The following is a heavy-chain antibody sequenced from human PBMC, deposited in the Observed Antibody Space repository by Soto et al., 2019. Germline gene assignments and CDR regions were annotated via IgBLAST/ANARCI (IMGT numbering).Heavy chain of an antibody. D-gene: IGHD3-16*01. V-gene: IGHV1-18*01. Sequence: QVQLVQSAPELTKPGASVKVSCRVSGYISGHYGISWVRLRPGQGLEWMGWISAHRGHTNYAHKFRGRVTMTTDPSTATVSMELTNLLSDDTAIYFCARDGDQGDQRFCDNWGQGTLVTVSS. CDR2: ISAHRGHT. CDR1: GYISGHYG. J-gene: IGHJ4*02. CDR3: ARDGDQGDQRFCDN.